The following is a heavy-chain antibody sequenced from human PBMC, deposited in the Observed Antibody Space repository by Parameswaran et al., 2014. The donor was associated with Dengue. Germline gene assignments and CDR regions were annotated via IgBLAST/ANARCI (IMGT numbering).Heavy chain of an antibody. CDR3: AGAVAGYYFEY. CDR2: ISSGGSST. V-gene: IGHV3-74*01. D-gene: IGHD6-19*01. Sequence: MPGVRQAPGKGLVWVSRISSGGSSTSYADYVKGRFTISRDNAKNTLYLQMNSLSAEDTAVYYCAGAVAGYYFEYWGQGTLVTVSS. J-gene: IGHJ4*02.